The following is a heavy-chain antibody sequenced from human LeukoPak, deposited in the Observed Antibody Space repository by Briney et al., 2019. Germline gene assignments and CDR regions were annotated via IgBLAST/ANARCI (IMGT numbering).Heavy chain of an antibody. Sequence: GGSLRLSCAASGFTFSNYWMSWVRQAPGKGLEWVANIKQDGSEKYYVDSVKGRFTISRDNAKNSLYLQMNSLRAEDTAVYYCARGLIVVVPAASAFDIWGQGTMVTVSS. CDR2: IKQDGSEK. CDR1: GFTFSNYW. CDR3: ARGLIVVVPAASAFDI. J-gene: IGHJ3*02. D-gene: IGHD2-2*01. V-gene: IGHV3-7*03.